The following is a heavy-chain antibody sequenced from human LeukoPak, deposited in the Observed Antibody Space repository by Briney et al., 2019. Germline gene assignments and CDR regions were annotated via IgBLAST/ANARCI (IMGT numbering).Heavy chain of an antibody. D-gene: IGHD6-13*01. CDR1: GFTFGSYW. J-gene: IGHJ4*02. CDR2: IKQDGSEK. CDR3: ARVISSWYCDY. Sequence: PGGSLRLSCAASGFTFGSYWMSWVCQAPGKGLEWVANIKQDGSEKYYVDSVKGRFTISRDNAKNSLYLQMNSLRAEDTAVYYCARVISSWYCDYWGQGTLVTVSS. V-gene: IGHV3-7*01.